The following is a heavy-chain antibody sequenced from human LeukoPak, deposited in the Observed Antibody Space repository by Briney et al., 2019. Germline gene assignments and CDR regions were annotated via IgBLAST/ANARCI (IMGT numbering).Heavy chain of an antibody. Sequence: PGGSLRLSCAGSGFIFKNYVMTWVRPAPGKGRDWVSTLSASGDITSYAASVKGRFTVSRDNSNGTVFLKMNSLRAEDTAVYYCAKDSHPLSSSSWFFESWGQGTLVTVSS. CDR1: GFIFKNYV. CDR3: AKDSHPLSSSSWFFES. J-gene: IGHJ4*02. CDR2: LSASGDIT. V-gene: IGHV3-23*01. D-gene: IGHD6-13*01.